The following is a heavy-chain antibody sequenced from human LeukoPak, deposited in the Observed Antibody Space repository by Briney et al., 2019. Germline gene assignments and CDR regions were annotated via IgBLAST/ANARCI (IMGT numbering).Heavy chain of an antibody. D-gene: IGHD5-12*01. CDR1: GFTFSNYW. Sequence: GGSLRLSCAASGFTFSNYWMGWVRQAPGKGLEWVANIKRDGSEIYYVDSVKGRFTISRDNAKDSLYLQMNSLRAEDTAVYYCPMNRAHSSYDLCDYWGQGTLFTVSS. V-gene: IGHV3-7*01. CDR2: IKRDGSEI. CDR3: PMNRAHSSYDLCDY. J-gene: IGHJ4*02.